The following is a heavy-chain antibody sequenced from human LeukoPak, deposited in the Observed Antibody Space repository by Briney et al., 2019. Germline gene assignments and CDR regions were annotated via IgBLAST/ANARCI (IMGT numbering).Heavy chain of an antibody. CDR2: IKQDGSEK. Sequence: GGSLRLSCAASGFTFSSYWMCWVRQAPGKGLEWVANIKQDGSEKHYVDSVKGRFTISRDNAQNSLYLQMDSLRAEDTALYYCARHDCASTKCSHGFWGQGTLVTVSP. J-gene: IGHJ4*02. V-gene: IGHV3-7*04. CDR3: ARHDCASTKCSHGF. CDR1: GFTFSSYW. D-gene: IGHD2-2*01.